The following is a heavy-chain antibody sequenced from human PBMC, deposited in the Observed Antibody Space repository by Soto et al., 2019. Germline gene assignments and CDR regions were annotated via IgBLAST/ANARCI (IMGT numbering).Heavy chain of an antibody. J-gene: IGHJ6*02. CDR3: AGDNALLQLGGNYYYMLDG. D-gene: IGHD1-26*01. CDR2: IIPLFRTP. Sequence: QVQLVQSGAEMKEPGSSVKVSCKTSGGTFSSSAISWLRQAPGQGLEWMGGIIPLFRTPDYAQKFQGRVTIAADESTSTAYMELRSLRSEDTAVYYCAGDNALLQLGGNYYYMLDGWGQGPTITVSS. V-gene: IGHV1-69*12. CDR1: GGTFSSSA.